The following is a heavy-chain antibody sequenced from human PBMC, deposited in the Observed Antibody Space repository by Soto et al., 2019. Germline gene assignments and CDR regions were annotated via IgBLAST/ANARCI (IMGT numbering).Heavy chain of an antibody. Sequence: ASVKVSCKASGFTFTSSSVQWVRQARGQRLEWIGWIVVGSGNTNYAQKFQERVTITRDMSTSTAYMELSSLRSEDTAVYYCAAVPGPLPIVVVDYWGQGTLVSVSS. CDR2: IVVGSGNT. V-gene: IGHV1-58*01. J-gene: IGHJ4*02. CDR3: AAVPGPLPIVVVDY. D-gene: IGHD2-2*01. CDR1: GFTFTSSS.